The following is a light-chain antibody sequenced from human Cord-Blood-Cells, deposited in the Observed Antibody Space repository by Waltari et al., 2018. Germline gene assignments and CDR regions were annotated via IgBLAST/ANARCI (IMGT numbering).Light chain of an antibody. J-gene: IGKJ2*01. CDR2: KAS. CDR3: QQYNSYPYT. Sequence: DIQMTQSPSTLSASVGDRVTITCRASQSISSWLAWYQQKPGKAHKLLIYKASSLESGVPSRFSGSGSGTEFTLTISSLQPEDFATYYCQQYNSYPYTFGQGTKLEIK. CDR1: QSISSW. V-gene: IGKV1-5*03.